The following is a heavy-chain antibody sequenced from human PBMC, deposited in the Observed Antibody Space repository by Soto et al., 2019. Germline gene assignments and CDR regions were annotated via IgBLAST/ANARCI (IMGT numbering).Heavy chain of an antibody. CDR1: GYTFTSYD. V-gene: IGHV1-8*01. CDR3: AKLSYGSGSSKLAN. J-gene: IGHJ4*02. D-gene: IGHD3-10*01. Sequence: ASVKVSCKASGYTFTSYDINWVRQATGQGLEWMGWMNPNSGNTGYAHKFQGRVTMTRNNSISTAYMELSSLRSEDTAVYYCAKLSYGSGSSKLANWGQGTLVTVSS. CDR2: MNPNSGNT.